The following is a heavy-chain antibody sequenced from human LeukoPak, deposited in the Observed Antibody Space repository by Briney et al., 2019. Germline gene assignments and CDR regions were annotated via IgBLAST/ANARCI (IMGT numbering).Heavy chain of an antibody. CDR2: ISSSGSTI. CDR3: ASKTQLDGVDY. Sequence: GGSLRLSCAASGFTFIDYYRIWIRQAPGKGVEWVSYISSSGSTIYYAGSVKGRFTISRDNAKNSLYLQMNSLRAEDTAVYYCASKTQLDGVDYWGQGTLVTVSS. J-gene: IGHJ4*02. D-gene: IGHD6-13*01. V-gene: IGHV3-11*04. CDR1: GFTFIDYY.